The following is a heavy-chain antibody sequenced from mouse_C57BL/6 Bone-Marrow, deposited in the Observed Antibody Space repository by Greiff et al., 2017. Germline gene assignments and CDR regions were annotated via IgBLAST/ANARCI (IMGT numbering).Heavy chain of an antibody. CDR3: ASSRLRPDY. CDR1: GYTFTSYW. V-gene: IGHV1-64*01. CDR2: IHPNSGST. D-gene: IGHD2-4*01. J-gene: IGHJ2*01. Sequence: QVQLQQPGAELVKPGASVKLSCKASGYTFTSYWMHWVKQRPGQGLEWIGMIHPNSGSTNYNEKFKSKATLTVDKSSSTAYMQLSSLTAEDAAVYYCASSRLRPDYWGQGTTLTVSS.